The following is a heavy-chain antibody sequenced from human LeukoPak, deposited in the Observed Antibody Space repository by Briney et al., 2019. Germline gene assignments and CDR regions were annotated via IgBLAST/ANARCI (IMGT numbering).Heavy chain of an antibody. CDR3: ARSIAVTPRRGYFDY. V-gene: IGHV4-59*01. CDR1: GGSISSYY. Sequence: SETLSLTCTVSGGSISSYYWSWIRQPPGKGLEWIGYIYYSGSTNYNPSLKSRVTTSVDTSKNQFSLKLSSVTAADTAVYYCARSIAVTPRRGYFDYWGQGTLVTVSS. CDR2: IYYSGST. J-gene: IGHJ4*02. D-gene: IGHD6-19*01.